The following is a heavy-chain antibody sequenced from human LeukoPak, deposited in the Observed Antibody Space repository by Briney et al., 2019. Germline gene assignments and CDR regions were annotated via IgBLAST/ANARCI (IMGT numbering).Heavy chain of an antibody. CDR2: IYNSRDT. Sequence: SETLSLTCTVSGGSISSYYWSWIQQPPGKGLEWLGYIYNSRDTNYNPSLKSRVTFSVDTSKNQFSLKLSSVTAADTAVYYCARKGPIAATGPASWGQGTLVTVSS. CDR3: ARKGPIAATGPAS. V-gene: IGHV4-59*01. J-gene: IGHJ5*02. D-gene: IGHD6-13*01. CDR1: GGSISSYY.